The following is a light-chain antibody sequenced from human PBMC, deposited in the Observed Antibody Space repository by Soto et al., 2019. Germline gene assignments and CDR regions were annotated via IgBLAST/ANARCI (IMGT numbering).Light chain of an antibody. Sequence: EIVLTQSPATLSLSPGERATLSCRASQSVSSYLAWYQQKPGQAPRLLIYDASNRATAIPARFSGSGAGTDFTITISRLEREDFAVYYCQQRSNWPLTFGGGTKVEIK. CDR3: QQRSNWPLT. CDR1: QSVSSY. J-gene: IGKJ4*01. CDR2: DAS. V-gene: IGKV3-11*01.